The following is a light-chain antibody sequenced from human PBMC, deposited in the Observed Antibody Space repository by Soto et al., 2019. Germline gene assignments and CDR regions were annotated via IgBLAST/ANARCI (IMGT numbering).Light chain of an antibody. V-gene: IGKV3-11*01. CDR2: DAS. CDR1: QSVSSY. J-gene: IGKJ2*01. Sequence: EIVLTQSPATLSLSPGERATLSCRASQSVSSYLAWYQQKPGQAPSRLIYDASNRATRIPARFSGSGSGTDFTLTISSLEPEDFAVYYCQQRSNWPRTFGQGTKLEIK. CDR3: QQRSNWPRT.